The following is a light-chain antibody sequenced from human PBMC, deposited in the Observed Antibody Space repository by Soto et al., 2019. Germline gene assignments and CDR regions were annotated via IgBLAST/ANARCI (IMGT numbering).Light chain of an antibody. CDR3: QQYYSSPTWT. CDR1: QNIVYGSNDKNY. Sequence: DIVMTQSPDSRAVSLGERATINCKSSQNIVYGSNDKNYLAWYQQKPGQPPKLLIYWASTRESGVPDRFSGSGSGTDFTLTISSLQAEDVAVYHCQQYYSSPTWTFGQGTKVDIK. CDR2: WAS. J-gene: IGKJ1*01. V-gene: IGKV4-1*01.